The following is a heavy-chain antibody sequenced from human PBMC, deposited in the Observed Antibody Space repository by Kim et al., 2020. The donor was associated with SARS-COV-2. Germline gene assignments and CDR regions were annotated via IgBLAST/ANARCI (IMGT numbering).Heavy chain of an antibody. CDR2: SRNKARGYST. V-gene: IGHV3-72*01. Sequence: GGSLRLSCAASGFTFNDYYMDWVRQAPGKGLEWIARSRNKARGYSTEYAASVKGRFTVSRDDSENSLYLDMNSLKTEDTAVYYCTRASYGANYFTYYWGPGVLVTVSS. CDR3: TRASYGANYFTYY. D-gene: IGHD3-3*01. CDR1: GFTFNDYY. J-gene: IGHJ4*02.